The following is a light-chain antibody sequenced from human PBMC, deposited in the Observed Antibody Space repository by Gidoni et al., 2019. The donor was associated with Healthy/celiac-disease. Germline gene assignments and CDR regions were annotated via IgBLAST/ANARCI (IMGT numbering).Light chain of an antibody. V-gene: IGKV1-27*01. CDR1: QGISNY. CDR2: AAS. CDR3: QKYNSASFT. Sequence: DIQMTKSTSSLSASVGDRVTITCRASQGISNYLAWYQQKPGKVPKLLIYAASTLQSGVPSRFSGIGSGTDFTLTISSLQPEDVATYYCQKYNSASFTFGPGTKVDIK. J-gene: IGKJ3*01.